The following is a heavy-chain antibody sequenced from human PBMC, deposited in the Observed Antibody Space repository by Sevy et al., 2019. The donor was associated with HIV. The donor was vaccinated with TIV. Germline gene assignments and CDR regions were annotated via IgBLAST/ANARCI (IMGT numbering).Heavy chain of an antibody. V-gene: IGHV3-48*03. CDR1: GFTFSSYE. J-gene: IGHJ6*02. CDR3: AKRGWGFPSGMDV. Sequence: GGSLRLSCAASGFTFSSYEMNWVRQAPGKGLEWVSYISNSGTSIYYSDSVKGRFTISRDNARNSLYLQMNSLRAEDTAVYYCAKRGWGFPSGMDVWGQGTTVTVSS. D-gene: IGHD2-21*01. CDR2: ISNSGTSI.